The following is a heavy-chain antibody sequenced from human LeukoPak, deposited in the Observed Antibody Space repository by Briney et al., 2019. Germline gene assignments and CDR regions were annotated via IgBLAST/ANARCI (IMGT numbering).Heavy chain of an antibody. V-gene: IGHV4-59*08. D-gene: IGHD6-19*01. J-gene: IGHJ5*02. Sequence: SETLSLTCTVSGGSISSYYWSWIRQPPGKGLEWIGYIYYSGSTNYNPSLKSRVTISVDTSKNQFSLKLSSVTAADTAVYYCASLLYSSGWYGWFDPWGQGTLVTVSS. CDR1: GGSISSYY. CDR3: ASLLYSSGWYGWFDP. CDR2: IYYSGST.